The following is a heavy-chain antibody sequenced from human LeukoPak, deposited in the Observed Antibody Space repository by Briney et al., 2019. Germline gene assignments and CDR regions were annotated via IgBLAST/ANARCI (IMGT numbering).Heavy chain of an antibody. CDR1: GFTFSSYA. V-gene: IGHV3-30-3*01. D-gene: IGHD6-13*01. CDR3: ARDELSSTLFDY. Sequence: GRSLRLSCAASGFTFSSYAMHWVRQAPGKGLEWVAVISYDGSNKYYADSVKGRFTISRDNSENTLYLQMNSLRAEDTAVYYCARDELSSTLFDYWGQGTLVTVSS. CDR2: ISYDGSNK. J-gene: IGHJ4*02.